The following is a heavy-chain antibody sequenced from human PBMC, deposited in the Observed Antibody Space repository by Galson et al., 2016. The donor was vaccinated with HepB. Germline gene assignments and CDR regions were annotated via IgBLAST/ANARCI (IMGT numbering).Heavy chain of an antibody. CDR3: PASPAATYAPEGYALDF. CDR2: ISYDESNK. V-gene: IGHV3-30-3*01. CDR1: PFTFSSQA. D-gene: IGHD6-25*01. J-gene: IGHJ3*01. Sequence: SLRLSCAASPFTFSSQAMYWVRQAPGKGLEWVAVISYDESNKYYTDSVKGRFTISRDSSKDTLYLQMHSLTFEDTAVYYCPASPAATYAPEGYALDFWGQGTTVTVSS.